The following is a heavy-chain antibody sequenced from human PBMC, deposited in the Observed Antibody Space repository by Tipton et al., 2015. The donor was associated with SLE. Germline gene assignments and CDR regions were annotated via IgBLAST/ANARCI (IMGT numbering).Heavy chain of an antibody. J-gene: IGHJ3*02. CDR2: IYYSGST. CDR3: ARGFPPRRITMIVVVPNAFDI. Sequence: TLSLTCTVSGGSISSYYWSWIRQPPGKGLEWIGYIYYSGSTNYNPSLKSRVTISVDTSKNQFSLKLSSVTAADTAVYYCARGFPPRRITMIVVVPNAFDIWGQGTMVTVSS. V-gene: IGHV4-59*12. CDR1: GGSISSYY. D-gene: IGHD3-22*01.